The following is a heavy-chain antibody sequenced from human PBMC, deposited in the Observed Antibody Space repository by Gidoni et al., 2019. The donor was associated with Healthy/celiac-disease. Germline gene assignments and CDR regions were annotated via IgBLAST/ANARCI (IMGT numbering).Heavy chain of an antibody. Sequence: QVQLVESGGGVVQPGRSLRLSCAASGFSFSRYDMHWVRQAPGKGLEWVAIISYDGSHKYYADSVKGRFTISRDNSKNTLYLQMNSLRAEDTAVYYCVSESDTVTPLLFDYWGQGTLVTVSS. V-gene: IGHV3-30*03. CDR3: VSESDTVTPLLFDY. CDR1: GFSFSRYD. CDR2: ISYDGSHK. D-gene: IGHD4-17*01. J-gene: IGHJ4*02.